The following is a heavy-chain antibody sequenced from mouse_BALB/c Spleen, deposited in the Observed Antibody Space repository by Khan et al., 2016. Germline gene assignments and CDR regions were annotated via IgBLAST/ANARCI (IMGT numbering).Heavy chain of an antibody. CDR3: ARRRDYGSSPAWFAY. CDR2: ILPGGGTT. V-gene: IGHV1-9*01. J-gene: IGHJ3*01. D-gene: IGHD1-1*01. CDR1: GYTFRSYW. Sequence: VQLQESGAELMKPGASVKISCKATGYTFRSYWIEWVKQRPGHGLEWIGEILPGGGTTNYNEKFQGKAIFTADSSSNTAYMQFSSLTSEDSAVYYGARRRDYGSSPAWFAYWGQGTLVTVSA.